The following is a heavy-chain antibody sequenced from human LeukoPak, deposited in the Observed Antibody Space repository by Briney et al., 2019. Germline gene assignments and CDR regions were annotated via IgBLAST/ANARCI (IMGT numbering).Heavy chain of an antibody. V-gene: IGHV3-21*01. Sequence: GGSLRLSCAASGFTFSNAWMSWIRQAPGKGLEWVSSISSSGTYIYYRDSVKGRFTISRDNAENSLYLQMNSLTVEDAAIYYCVRDRGSYRPIDYWGQGTPVTVSS. CDR2: ISSSGTYI. CDR3: VRDRGSYRPIDY. D-gene: IGHD1-26*01. J-gene: IGHJ4*02. CDR1: GFTFSNAW.